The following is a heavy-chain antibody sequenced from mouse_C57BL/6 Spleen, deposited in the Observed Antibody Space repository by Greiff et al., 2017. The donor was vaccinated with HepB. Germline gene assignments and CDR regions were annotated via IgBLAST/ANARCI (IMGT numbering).Heavy chain of an antibody. V-gene: IGHV5-6*01. CDR2: ISSGGSYT. CDR3: ANHYYGSSYHYYAMDY. J-gene: IGHJ4*01. Sequence: EVHLVESGGDLVKPGGSLKLSCAASGFTFSSYGMSWVRQTPDKRLEWVATISSGGSYTYYPDSVKGRFTISRDNAKNTLYLQMSSLKSEDTAMYYCANHYYGSSYHYYAMDYWGQGTSVTVPS. D-gene: IGHD1-1*01. CDR1: GFTFSSYG.